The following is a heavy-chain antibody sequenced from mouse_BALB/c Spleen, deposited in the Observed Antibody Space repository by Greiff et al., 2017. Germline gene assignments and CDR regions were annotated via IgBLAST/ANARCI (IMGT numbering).Heavy chain of an antibody. V-gene: IGHV1-18*01. CDR3: ARNYYGYDVFYYAMDY. J-gene: IGHJ4*01. CDR2: INPNNGGT. D-gene: IGHD2-2*01. CDR1: GYTFTDYN. Sequence: VQLQQSGPELVKPGASVKIPCKASGYTFTDYNMDWVKQSHGKSLEWIGDINPNNGGTIYNQKFKGKATLTVDKSSSTAYMELRSLTSEDTAVYYCARNYYGYDVFYYAMDYWGQGTSVTVSS.